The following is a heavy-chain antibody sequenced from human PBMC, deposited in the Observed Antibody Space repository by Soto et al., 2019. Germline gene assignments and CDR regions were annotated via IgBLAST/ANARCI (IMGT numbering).Heavy chain of an antibody. J-gene: IGHJ6*02. Sequence: DCCRASLAPVSSYYISWSPHPPGQDLECVGGIIPIFGTANYAQKFQGRVTITADESTVTAYMELSSLRSEDTAVYYCAVGPNPWGALGRPHYYYCMDVWGQGTTVAVSS. CDR1: LAPVSSYY. CDR2: IIPIFGTA. D-gene: IGHD1-1*01. CDR3: AVGPNPWGALGRPHYYYCMDV. V-gene: IGHV1-69*01.